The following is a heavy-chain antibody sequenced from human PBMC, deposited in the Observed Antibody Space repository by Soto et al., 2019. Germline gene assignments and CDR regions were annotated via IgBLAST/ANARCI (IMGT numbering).Heavy chain of an antibody. CDR1: GFTFSSYG. CDR2: IWYDGSNK. J-gene: IGHJ6*02. V-gene: IGHV3-33*01. Sequence: GSLRLSCAASGFTFSSYGMHWVRQAPGKGLEWVAVIWYDGSNKYYADSVKGRFTISRDNSKNTLYLQMNSLRAEDTAVYYCARDLHYYYGMDVWGQGTTVTVSS. CDR3: ARDLHYYYGMDV.